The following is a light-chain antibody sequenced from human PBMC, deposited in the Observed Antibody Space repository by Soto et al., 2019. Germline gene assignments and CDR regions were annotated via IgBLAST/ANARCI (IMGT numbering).Light chain of an antibody. CDR2: DVS. CDR3: SSYTSSSTRVV. J-gene: IGLJ2*01. V-gene: IGLV2-14*01. Sequence: QSALTQPASVSGSPGQSITISCTGTSSDVGGYNYVSWYQQHPGKAPKLMIYDVSNRPSGVSNRFSGSKSGNTASLTISGLRAEDEADYYCSSYTSSSTRVVFGGGTKVTVL. CDR1: SSDVGGYNY.